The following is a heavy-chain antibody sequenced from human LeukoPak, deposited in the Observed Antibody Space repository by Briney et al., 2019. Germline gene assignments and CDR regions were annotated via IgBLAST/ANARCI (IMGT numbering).Heavy chain of an antibody. CDR1: GFTFSDSY. V-gene: IGHV3-11*01. Sequence: GGSLRLSCAASGFTFSDSYMTWVRQAPGKGVEWVAYISGSGHDINYSDSVKGRFTISRDNAKNSLYLQMSSLRAEDTAVYYCAKGTLRRDYDYWGQGTLVTVSS. J-gene: IGHJ4*02. D-gene: IGHD3-3*01. CDR2: ISGSGHDI. CDR3: AKGTLRRDYDY.